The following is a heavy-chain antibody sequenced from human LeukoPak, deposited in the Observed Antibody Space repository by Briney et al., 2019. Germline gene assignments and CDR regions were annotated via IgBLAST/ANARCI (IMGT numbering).Heavy chain of an antibody. CDR2: IYYSGST. D-gene: IGHD2-15*01. CDR3: ARVGVPGYCSGGSCYGYDY. Sequence: SETLSLTCTVSGGSISSSSYYWGWIRQPPGKGLEWIGSIYYSGSTYYNPSLKSRVTISVDTSKNQFSLKLSSVTAADTAVYYCARVGVPGYCSGGSCYGYDYWGQGTLVTVSS. V-gene: IGHV4-39*07. J-gene: IGHJ4*02. CDR1: GGSISSSSYY.